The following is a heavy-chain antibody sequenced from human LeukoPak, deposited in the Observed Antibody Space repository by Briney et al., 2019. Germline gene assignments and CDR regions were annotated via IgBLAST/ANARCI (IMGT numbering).Heavy chain of an antibody. CDR2: IYYSGST. J-gene: IGHJ3*02. CDR1: GGSINSYY. D-gene: IGHD2-15*01. Sequence: SETLSLTCAVSGGSINSYYWSWIQQPPGKGLEWIGYIYYSGSTNYNPSLKSRVTISVDTSNNKFSLKLTSLTAADTAVYYCMRRLSAGRPAFDIWGQGTMVTVSS. V-gene: IGHV4-59*08. CDR3: MRRLSAGRPAFDI.